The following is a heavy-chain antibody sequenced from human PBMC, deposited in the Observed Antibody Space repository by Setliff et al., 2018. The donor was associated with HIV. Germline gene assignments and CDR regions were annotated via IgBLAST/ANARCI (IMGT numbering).Heavy chain of an antibody. J-gene: IGHJ4*02. CDR1: GGIFSNYA. V-gene: IGHV1-69*06. D-gene: IGHD4-4*01. CDR2: IVPTFGKP. CDR3: ARERAPHEPVFDS. Sequence: SVKVSCKASGGIFSNYAFNWVRQATGQGLDWMGDIVPTFGKPNYAEKFQGRVTLTANKSTGTVYMELRNLRSDDTAIYYCARERAPHEPVFDSWGQGTLVTVSS.